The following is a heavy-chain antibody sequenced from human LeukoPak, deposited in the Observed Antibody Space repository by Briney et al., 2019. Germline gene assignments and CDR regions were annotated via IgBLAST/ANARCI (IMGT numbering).Heavy chain of an antibody. Sequence: GGSLRLSCAASGFTFSSYWMHWVRQAPGQGLVWLSRLSTDGSSTDYADSVKGRFTISRDNAKNALYLQMNSLRAEDTAVYYCARVSCDYTTCKYPFDYWGQGTLVTVSS. J-gene: IGHJ4*02. CDR3: ARVSCDYTTCKYPFDY. CDR2: LSTDGSST. V-gene: IGHV3-74*01. D-gene: IGHD3-3*01. CDR1: GFTFSSYW.